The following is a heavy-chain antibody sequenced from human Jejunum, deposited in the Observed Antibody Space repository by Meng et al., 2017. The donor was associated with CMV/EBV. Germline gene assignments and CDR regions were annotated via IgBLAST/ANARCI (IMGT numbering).Heavy chain of an antibody. J-gene: IGHJ4*02. Sequence: GFTFSDSAVHWVRQAYGKGLEWVGRIRSKTINYATEYAAPVKGRFTISRDDSKNTAYLQMNSPKIEDTAVYYCTRSPPGQFGFVDYWGQGTLVTVSS. D-gene: IGHD3-10*01. CDR3: TRSPPGQFGFVDY. CDR2: IRSKTINYAT. CDR1: GFTFSDSA. V-gene: IGHV3-73*01.